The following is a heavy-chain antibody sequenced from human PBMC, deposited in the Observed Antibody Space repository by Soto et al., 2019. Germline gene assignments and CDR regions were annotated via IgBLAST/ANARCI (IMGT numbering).Heavy chain of an antibody. Sequence: GESLKISCKASGFIFTSYWLSWVRQMPGKGLEWMGMLNPKDSFANYSPSFRGHVTLSPDTSVTTAYLKWSSLKASDTAIYYCARHKSGCGSYQFDFWGQGTLVTVSS. D-gene: IGHD2-15*01. CDR2: LNPKDSFA. CDR3: ARHKSGCGSYQFDF. J-gene: IGHJ4*02. V-gene: IGHV5-10-1*01. CDR1: GFIFTSYW.